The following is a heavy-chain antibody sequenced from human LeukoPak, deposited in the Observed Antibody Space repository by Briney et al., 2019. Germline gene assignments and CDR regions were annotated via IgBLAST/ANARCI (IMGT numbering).Heavy chain of an antibody. D-gene: IGHD5-18*01. Sequence: SETLSLTCSVSGDYISSHYWTWIRQSPGKGLEWIGYIYYSGSTNYNPSLKSRVTISVDTSKNQFSLKLSSVTAADTAVYYCARGQLWPHYYYYGMDVWGQGTTVTVSS. V-gene: IGHV4-59*08. CDR1: GDYISSHY. CDR2: IYYSGST. J-gene: IGHJ6*02. CDR3: ARGQLWPHYYYYGMDV.